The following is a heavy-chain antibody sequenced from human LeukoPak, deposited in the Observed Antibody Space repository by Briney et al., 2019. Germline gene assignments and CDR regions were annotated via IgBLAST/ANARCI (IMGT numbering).Heavy chain of an antibody. CDR3: ARDRTTVTTGYYGMDV. J-gene: IGHJ6*02. Sequence: VASVKLSCKASGYTFTGYYMHWVRQAPGQGLEWMGWINPNTGVTNYAQKFQGRVTLTRDTSIITAYMELTRLRSDDTAMYYCARDRTTVTTGYYGMDVWGQGTTLTVSS. CDR2: INPNTGVT. CDR1: GYTFTGYY. V-gene: IGHV1-2*02. D-gene: IGHD4-17*01.